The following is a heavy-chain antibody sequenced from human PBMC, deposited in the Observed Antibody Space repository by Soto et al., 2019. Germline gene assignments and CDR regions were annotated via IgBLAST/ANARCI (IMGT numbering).Heavy chain of an antibody. D-gene: IGHD3-22*01. CDR2: IYHSGST. Sequence: QLQLQESGSGLVKPSQTLSLTCGVSGGSISSSTYSWNWIRQPPGKGLEWIGHIYHSGSTNYNPSLKRRVTISVRRSKNEFSLKLSSVTAAKSAVYYCASGSDRAGYYEGVGYWCQGTQATVSS. CDR1: GGSISSSTYS. J-gene: IGHJ4*02. CDR3: ASGSDRAGYYEGVGY. V-gene: IGHV4-30-2*01.